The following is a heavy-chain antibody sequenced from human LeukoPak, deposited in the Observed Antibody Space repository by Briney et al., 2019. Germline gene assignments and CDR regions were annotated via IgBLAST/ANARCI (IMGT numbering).Heavy chain of an antibody. V-gene: IGHV4-30-4*01. D-gene: IGHD6-6*01. J-gene: IGHJ5*02. CDR1: GGSISSGNYY. Sequence: SETLSLTCTVSGGSISSGNYYWSWIRQPPGKGLEWIGYIIYLGSTYYNPSLKSRVSISVNTFKNQFSLKLTAVTAADTAVYYCARKYPDHWFDPWGQGTLVTVSS. CDR2: IIYLGST. CDR3: ARKYPDHWFDP.